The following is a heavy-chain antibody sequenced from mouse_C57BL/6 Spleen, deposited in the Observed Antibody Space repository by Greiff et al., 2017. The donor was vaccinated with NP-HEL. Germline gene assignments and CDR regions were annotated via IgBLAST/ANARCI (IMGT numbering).Heavy chain of an antibody. D-gene: IGHD2-1*01. Sequence: EVKLVESGGGLVKPGGSLKLSCAASGFTFSDYGMHWVRQAPEKGLEWVAYISSGSSTIYYADTVKGRFTISRDNAKNTLFLQMTSLRSDDTAMYYCARRSTMAPFAYWGQGTLVTVSA. CDR2: ISSGSSTI. CDR1: GFTFSDYG. J-gene: IGHJ3*01. CDR3: ARRSTMAPFAY. V-gene: IGHV5-17*01.